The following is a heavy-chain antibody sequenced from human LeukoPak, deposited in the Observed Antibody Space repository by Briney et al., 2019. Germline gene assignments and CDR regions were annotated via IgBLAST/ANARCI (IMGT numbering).Heavy chain of an antibody. Sequence: PGGSLRLSCAASGFTFSSYWMSWVRQAPGKGLEWVANVKQDGSEKYYVDSVKGRFTISRDNAKNSLYLPMNSLRAEDTAVYYCARVSSKATVRGLITKKNYFYYYMDVWGKGTTVTFSS. D-gene: IGHD3-10*01. CDR1: GFTFSSYW. V-gene: IGHV3-7*01. J-gene: IGHJ6*03. CDR3: ARVSSKATVRGLITKKNYFYYYMDV. CDR2: VKQDGSEK.